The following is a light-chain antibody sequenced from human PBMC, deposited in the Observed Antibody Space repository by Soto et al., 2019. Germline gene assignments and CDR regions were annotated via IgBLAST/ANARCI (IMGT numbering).Light chain of an antibody. Sequence: EIVLTQSPGGRCLSPGERATLSCRASQSVSSSYLCWYQQKPGQAPRLVIYGASSRATGNPDRFSGSESGTFFAHAISRLEPEDFAVYYGHHYGISPKFPFCQGTRLEIK. J-gene: IGKJ5*01. CDR3: HHYGISPKFP. V-gene: IGKV3-20*01. CDR1: QSVSSSY. CDR2: GAS.